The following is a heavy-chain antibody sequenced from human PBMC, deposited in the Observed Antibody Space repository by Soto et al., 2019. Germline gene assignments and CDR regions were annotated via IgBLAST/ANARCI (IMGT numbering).Heavy chain of an antibody. V-gene: IGHV2-5*01. CDR1: GFSLSTSGVG. Sequence: SGPTLVKPTQTLTLTCTFSGFSLSTSGVGVGWIRQPPGKALEWLALIYWNDDKRYSPSLKSRLTITKDTSKNQVVLTMTNMDPVDTATYCCAHLSGWNYVEGYFGYWGQGTLVTVSS. CDR3: AHLSGWNYVEGYFGY. D-gene: IGHD1-7*01. CDR2: IYWNDDK. J-gene: IGHJ4*02.